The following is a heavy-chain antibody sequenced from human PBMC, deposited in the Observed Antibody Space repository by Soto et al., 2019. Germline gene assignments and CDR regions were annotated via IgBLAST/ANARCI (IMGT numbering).Heavy chain of an antibody. CDR3: AKDYYPGYSSGWSPDAFDI. CDR1: GFTFSSYG. D-gene: IGHD6-19*01. V-gene: IGHV3-30*18. Sequence: PGGSLRLSCAASGFTFSSYGMHWVCQAPGKGLEWVAVISYDGSNKYYADTVKGRFTISRDNSKNTLYLQMNSLRAEDTAVYYCAKDYYPGYSSGWSPDAFDIWGQGTMVTVSS. J-gene: IGHJ3*02. CDR2: ISYDGSNK.